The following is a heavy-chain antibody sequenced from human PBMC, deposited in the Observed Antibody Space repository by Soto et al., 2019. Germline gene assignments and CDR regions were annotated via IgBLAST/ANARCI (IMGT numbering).Heavy chain of an antibody. CDR2: INHSGST. J-gene: IGHJ5*02. D-gene: IGHD3-10*01. Sequence: PSETLSLTCAVYGGSFSGYYWGWIRQPPGKGLEWIGEINHSGSTNYNPSLKSRVTISVDTSKNQCSLKLSSVTAADTAVYYCARNAGTYVADWFDPWGQGTLVTVSS. CDR1: GGSFSGYY. CDR3: ARNAGTYVADWFDP. V-gene: IGHV4-34*01.